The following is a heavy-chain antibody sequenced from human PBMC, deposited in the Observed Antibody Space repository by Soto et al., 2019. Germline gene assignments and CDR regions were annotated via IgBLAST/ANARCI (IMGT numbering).Heavy chain of an antibody. D-gene: IGHD3-3*01. V-gene: IGHV3-48*02. CDR2: ISSCSSTI. Sequence: GGSLRLSCAASGFTFSSYSMNWVRQAPGKGLEWVSYISSCSSTIYYADSVKGRFTISRDNAKNSLYLQMNSLRDEDTAVYYCARDALYYDFWSGYPDYWGQGTLVTVSS. CDR3: ARDALYYDFWSGYPDY. CDR1: GFTFSSYS. J-gene: IGHJ4*02.